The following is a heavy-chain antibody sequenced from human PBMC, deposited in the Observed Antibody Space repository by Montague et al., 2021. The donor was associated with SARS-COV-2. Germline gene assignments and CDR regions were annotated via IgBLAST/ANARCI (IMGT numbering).Heavy chain of an antibody. D-gene: IGHD1-26*01. CDR2: ISSSSSYI. CDR3: ARLVGARNFYYFDY. Sequence: SRRLSCAASGFTFSSYSMNWVRQAPGKGLEWVSSISSSSSYIYYADSVKGRFTISRDNAKNSLYLQMNSLRAEDTAVYYCARLVGARNFYYFDYWGQGTLVTVSS. V-gene: IGHV3-21*01. J-gene: IGHJ4*02. CDR1: GFTFSSYS.